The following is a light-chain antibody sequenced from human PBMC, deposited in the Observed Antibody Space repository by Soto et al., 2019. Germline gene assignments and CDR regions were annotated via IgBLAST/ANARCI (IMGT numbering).Light chain of an antibody. V-gene: IGLV1-44*01. CDR1: NSNIGSNT. CDR2: YDN. CDR3: RPYAGYLAI. Sequence: QAVLTQPPSASGTPGQRVTISCSGSNSNIGSNTVNWYQQLPGTAPKLLIYYDNLRPSGVPDRISGSKSGTSASLAISGLQAEEEAEYYCRPYAGYLAIFGGGTKVTVL. J-gene: IGLJ2*01.